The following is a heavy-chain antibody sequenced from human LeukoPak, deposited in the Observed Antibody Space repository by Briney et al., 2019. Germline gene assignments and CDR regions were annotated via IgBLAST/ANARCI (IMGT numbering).Heavy chain of an antibody. Sequence: GGSLRLPCVASGFTYNNYWMNWVRQAPGRGLEWVANIREDGSEKNYVDSVKGRFTISREDAKNSLYLQMDNLRGEDTAVYYCATDRREEPSNYDRNRFAYWGQGTLVTVSS. J-gene: IGHJ4*02. CDR2: IREDGSEK. V-gene: IGHV3-7*05. CDR3: ATDRREEPSNYDRNRFAY. CDR1: GFTYNNYW. D-gene: IGHD3-22*01.